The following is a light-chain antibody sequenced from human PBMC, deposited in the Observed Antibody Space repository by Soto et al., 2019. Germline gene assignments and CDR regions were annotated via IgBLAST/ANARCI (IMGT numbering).Light chain of an antibody. V-gene: IGKV3-15*01. CDR2: GAS. CDR3: QQYNNWPPVT. J-gene: IGKJ1*01. CDR1: QGVRNN. Sequence: EVVMTQSPVTLSVSPGESATLSCRASQGVRNNLAWYQQRPGQAPRLLIYGASTRATGIPARFSGSGSGTEFTLTISSLQSEDFAVYYCQQYNNWPPVTFGQGTKVDIK.